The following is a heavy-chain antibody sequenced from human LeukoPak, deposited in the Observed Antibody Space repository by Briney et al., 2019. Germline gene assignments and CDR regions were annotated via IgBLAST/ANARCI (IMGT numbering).Heavy chain of an antibody. J-gene: IGHJ5*02. CDR3: ARLSHYYDSSGYYYWFDP. CDR2: IYYSGST. V-gene: IGHV4-59*08. D-gene: IGHD3-22*01. Sequence: KPSETPSLTCTVSGGSINSYYWSWIRQPPGKGLEWIGYIYYSGSTNYNPSLKSRVTISVDTSKNQFSLKLSSVTAADTAVYYCARLSHYYDSSGYYYWFDPWGQGTLVTVSS. CDR1: GGSINSYY.